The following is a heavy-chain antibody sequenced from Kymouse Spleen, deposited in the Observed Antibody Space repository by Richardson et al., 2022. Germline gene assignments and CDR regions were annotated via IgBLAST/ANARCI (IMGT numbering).Heavy chain of an antibody. CDR2: IGTAGDT. Sequence: EVQLVESGGGLVQPGGSLRLSCAASGFTFSSYDMHWVRQATGKGLEWVSAIGTAGDTYYPGSVKGRFTISRENAKNSLYLQMNSLRAGDTAVYYCARGSDILTGYFYWYFDLWGRGTLVTVSS. CDR1: GFTFSSYD. CDR3: ARGSDILTGYFYWYFDL. D-gene: IGHD3-9*01. V-gene: IGHV3-13*01. J-gene: IGHJ2*01.